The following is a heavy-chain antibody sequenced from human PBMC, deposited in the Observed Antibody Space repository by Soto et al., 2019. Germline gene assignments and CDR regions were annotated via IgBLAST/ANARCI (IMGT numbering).Heavy chain of an antibody. D-gene: IGHD5-18*01. J-gene: IGHJ3*02. CDR3: ARGYSYGSAFDI. CDR2: IYYSGST. CDR1: GGSISSYY. V-gene: IGHV4-59*01. Sequence: QVQLQESGPGLVKPSETLSLTCTVSGGSISSYYWSWIRQPPVKGLEWIGYIYYSGSTNYNPSLRRRVTISVDTSKNQFSLQLSSVTAADTAVYYCARGYSYGSAFDIWGQGTMVTVSS.